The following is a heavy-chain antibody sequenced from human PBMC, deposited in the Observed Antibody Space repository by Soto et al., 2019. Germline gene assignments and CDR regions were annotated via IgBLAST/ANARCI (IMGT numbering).Heavy chain of an antibody. V-gene: IGHV3-7*01. CDR1: GFAFSSYW. CDR3: ATSSDTGYIFDF. Sequence: EVQLVESGGGLVQPGGSLRLSCAASGFAFSSYWMSWVRQAPGKGLEWVANIKKDGSEEYYVDSVKGRFTISRDSAKNLLYLQMNSLRVEDTAVYYCATSSDTGYIFDFWGQGTLVTVSS. D-gene: IGHD3-9*01. J-gene: IGHJ4*02. CDR2: IKKDGSEE.